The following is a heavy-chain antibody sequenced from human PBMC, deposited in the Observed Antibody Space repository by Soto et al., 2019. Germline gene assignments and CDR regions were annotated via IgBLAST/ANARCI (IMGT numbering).Heavy chain of an antibody. J-gene: IGHJ6*02. Sequence: SETLSLTCTVSGGSISSYYWSWIRQPPGKGLEWIGYIYYSGSTNYNPSLKSRVTISVDTSKNQFSLKLSSVTAADTAVYYCAREDSSGWYQHYYGMDVWGQGTTVTVSS. CDR1: GGSISSYY. V-gene: IGHV4-59*01. D-gene: IGHD6-19*01. CDR2: IYYSGST. CDR3: AREDSSGWYQHYYGMDV.